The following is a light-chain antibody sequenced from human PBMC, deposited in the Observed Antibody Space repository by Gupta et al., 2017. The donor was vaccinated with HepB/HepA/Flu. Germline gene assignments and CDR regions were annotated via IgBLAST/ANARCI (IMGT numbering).Light chain of an antibody. Sequence: QSALTQPSPRSGSPGQSVPLFCNGTSSDVGSNNLVSWFQTHPGKDPTLMIYEVSKRPSGVSNRFSASKSDNTASLTISGLQAEDEADYYCCSSAGTGSIYIFGGGTKLTVL. J-gene: IGLJ2*01. CDR2: EVS. CDR3: CSSAGTGSIYI. V-gene: IGLV2-23*02. CDR1: SSDVGSNNL.